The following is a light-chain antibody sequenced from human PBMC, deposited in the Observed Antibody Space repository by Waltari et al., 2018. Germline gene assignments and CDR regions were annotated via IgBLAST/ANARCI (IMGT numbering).Light chain of an antibody. CDR2: KDT. V-gene: IGLV3-25*03. Sequence: SFVLTQPPSLSVSPGQTAKTTCSADVLPKQFAYWYLHKPGQAPLLLIHKDTQRPSRVPERFSGSNSGTTVTLTISGVQAEDEADYYCQSADKTGSHVVFGGGTKLTVL. CDR3: QSADKTGSHVV. CDR1: VLPKQF. J-gene: IGLJ2*01.